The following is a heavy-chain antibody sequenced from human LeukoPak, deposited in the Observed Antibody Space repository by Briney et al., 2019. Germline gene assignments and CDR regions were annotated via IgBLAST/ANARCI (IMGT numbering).Heavy chain of an antibody. CDR2: ISGDGSTT. CDR1: GFTFSSYW. Sequence: GGSLRLSCAASGFTFSSYWMHWVRQAPGMGLVWVSRISGDGSTTSYADSVKGRFTVSRDNAKNTLYLQMNSLRAEDTAVYYCARLDILTGNYYYFNFWGQGTLVTVSS. V-gene: IGHV3-74*01. D-gene: IGHD3-9*01. CDR3: ARLDILTGNYYYFNF. J-gene: IGHJ4*02.